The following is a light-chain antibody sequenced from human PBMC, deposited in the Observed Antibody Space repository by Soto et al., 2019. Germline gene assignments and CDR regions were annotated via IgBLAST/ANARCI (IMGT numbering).Light chain of an antibody. CDR3: QQFSSYPPT. CDR1: QTVRNNY. J-gene: IGKJ4*01. V-gene: IGKV3-20*01. Sequence: EFVLTQSPGTRSLSPGERATLSCRASQTVRNNYLAWYQQKPGQAPRLLIYDASSRATGIPDRFSGGGSGTDFTLTISRLEPEDFAVYYCQQFSSYPPTFGGGTKVDIK. CDR2: DAS.